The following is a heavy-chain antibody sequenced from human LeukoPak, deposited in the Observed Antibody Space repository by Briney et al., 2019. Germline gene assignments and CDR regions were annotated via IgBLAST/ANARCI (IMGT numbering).Heavy chain of an antibody. CDR2: TVSEIDGGTT. J-gene: IGHJ6*02. CDR1: GFTFNYAW. D-gene: IGHD1-7*01. Sequence: GGSLRLSCAASGFTFNYAWMSWVRQVPGKGLEWVGQTVSEIDGGTTDYATPVKGRFTISSDDSKSTLYLQMNSPKIEDTAVYYCTTDEDWNYARKDVWGQGATVIVSS. V-gene: IGHV3-15*04. CDR3: TTDEDWNYARKDV.